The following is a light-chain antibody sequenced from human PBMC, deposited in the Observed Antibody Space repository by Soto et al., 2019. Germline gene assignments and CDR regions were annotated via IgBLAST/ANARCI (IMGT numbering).Light chain of an antibody. J-gene: IGLJ2*01. CDR3: SSYVGSNNLL. CDR2: EVT. V-gene: IGLV2-8*01. Sequence: QSVLTQPPSASGSPGQSVTISCTGTRNDVGGFNYVSWYQQHPGKAPKLIIYEVTERPPGVPDRFSGSKSGNTASLTVSGLQGEDEADYYCSSYVGSNNLLFGGGTQLTVL. CDR1: RNDVGGFNY.